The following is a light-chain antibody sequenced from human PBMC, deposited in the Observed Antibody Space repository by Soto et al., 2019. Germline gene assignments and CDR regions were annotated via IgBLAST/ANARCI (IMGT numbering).Light chain of an antibody. CDR1: QSISGW. J-gene: IGKJ1*01. Sequence: DIQMTQSPSTLSASVGDRVIIACRASQSISGWLAWYQQKPEKAPKSLIYAASSLQSGVPSRFSGSGSGTDFTLTIGSLQPEDFATYFCQQANSFPWTFGQGTKVDI. V-gene: IGKV1-12*01. CDR2: AAS. CDR3: QQANSFPWT.